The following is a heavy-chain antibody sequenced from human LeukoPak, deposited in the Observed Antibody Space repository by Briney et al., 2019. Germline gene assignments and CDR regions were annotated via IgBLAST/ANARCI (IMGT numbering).Heavy chain of an antibody. V-gene: IGHV4-31*03. Sequence: PSQTLSLTCTVSGGSIDTGYYWNWIRQHPGKGLEWIGQISASGSTYYNPSLKSRLTMSVDTSTNQFSLKLSSVTAADTAVYYCARGDDHLDYWGQGSLVTVSS. CDR2: ISASGST. CDR3: ARGDDHLDY. J-gene: IGHJ4*02. CDR1: GGSIDTGYY. D-gene: IGHD1-14*01.